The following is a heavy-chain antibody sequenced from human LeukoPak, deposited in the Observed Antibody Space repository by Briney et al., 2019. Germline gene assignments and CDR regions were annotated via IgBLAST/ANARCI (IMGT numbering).Heavy chain of an antibody. V-gene: IGHV5-51*01. CDR2: IYPGDSDT. CDR1: GYSYTSYW. J-gene: IGHJ1*01. CDR3: ARQAVPVAKYFQH. Sequence: GESLKISCQGSGYSYTSYWIGWVRRMPGKGLEWMGIIYPGDSDTRYSPSFQGQVTISADKSISTAYLQWSSLKASDTAMYYCARQAVPVAKYFQHWGQGTLVTVSS. D-gene: IGHD2-2*01.